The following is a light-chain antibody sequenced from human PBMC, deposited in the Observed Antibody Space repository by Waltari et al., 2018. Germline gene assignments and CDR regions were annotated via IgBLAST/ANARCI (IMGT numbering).Light chain of an antibody. CDR1: SSDVGGYNY. CDR2: EVS. CDR3: SSYAGSNDPVV. Sequence: QSALTQPPSASGSPGQSVAISCTGTSSDVGGYNYVSWYQRHPGKAPKLIIYEVSKRPAGVPVRCSGSKSGNTASLTVSGLQADDEADFYCSSYAGSNDPVVFGGGTKLTVL. J-gene: IGLJ2*01. V-gene: IGLV2-8*01.